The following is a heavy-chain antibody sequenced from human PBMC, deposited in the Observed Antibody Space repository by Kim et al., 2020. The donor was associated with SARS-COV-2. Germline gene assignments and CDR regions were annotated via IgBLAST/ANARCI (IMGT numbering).Heavy chain of an antibody. CDR2: IYSGGST. D-gene: IGHD5-18*01. CDR1: GFTVSSNY. CDR3: ARDVWDSYGYNGMDV. J-gene: IGHJ6*02. V-gene: IGHV3-53*01. Sequence: GGSLRLSCAASGFTVSSNYMSWVRQAPGKGLEWVSVIYSGGSTYYADSVKGRFTISRDNSKNTLYLQMNSLRAEDTAVYYCARDVWDSYGYNGMDVWGQGTTVTVSS.